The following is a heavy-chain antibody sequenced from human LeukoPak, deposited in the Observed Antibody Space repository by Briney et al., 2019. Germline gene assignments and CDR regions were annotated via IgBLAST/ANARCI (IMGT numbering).Heavy chain of an antibody. CDR2: ICAYNGNT. CDR3: ARVGLPYYYGSGSLYYFDY. V-gene: IGHV1-18*01. J-gene: IGHJ4*02. Sequence: GASVKVSCMASGYTFTSYGISWVREGPGQGLEWMGWICAYNGNTNNAQKLQGRVTMTTDTSTSTAYMELRSLRSDDTAVYYCARVGLPYYYGSGSLYYFDYWGQGTLVTVSS. D-gene: IGHD3-10*01. CDR1: GYTFTSYG.